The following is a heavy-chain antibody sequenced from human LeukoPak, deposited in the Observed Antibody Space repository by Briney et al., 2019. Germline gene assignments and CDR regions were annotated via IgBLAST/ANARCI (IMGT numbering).Heavy chain of an antibody. Sequence: GGSLRLSCAASGFTFSAYAMHWVRQAPGKGLEWGSVTGGSGRSAYYADSVKGRFTISRDFSKNTFYLQMNSLRGEDTALYYCVKDAPLATAGFDPWGQGTLVTVSS. CDR1: GFTFSAYA. CDR2: TGGSGRSA. CDR3: VKDAPLATAGFDP. V-gene: IGHV3-23*01. J-gene: IGHJ5*02.